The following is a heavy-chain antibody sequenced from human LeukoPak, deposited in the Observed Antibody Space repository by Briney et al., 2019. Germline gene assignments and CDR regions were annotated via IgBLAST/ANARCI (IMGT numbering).Heavy chain of an antibody. V-gene: IGHV1-2*02. CDR1: GYTFTGYY. J-gene: IGHJ3*02. Sequence: ASVKVSCKASGYTFTGYYMHWVRQAPGQGLEWMGWINPNSGGTNYAQKFQGRVTMTRDTSISTAYMELSRLRSDDTAVYYCARGRDYTDCDAFDIWGQGTMVTVSS. CDR3: ARGRDYTDCDAFDI. D-gene: IGHD4-17*01. CDR2: INPNSGGT.